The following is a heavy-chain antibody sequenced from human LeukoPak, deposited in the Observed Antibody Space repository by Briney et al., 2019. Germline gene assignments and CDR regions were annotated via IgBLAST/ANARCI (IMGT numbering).Heavy chain of an antibody. D-gene: IGHD5-12*01. CDR3: AREDSRLGYRWIDY. Sequence: PGGSLRLSCAASGFTFSSYAMSWVRQAPGKGLEWVSAISGSGGSTYYADSVKGRFTISRDNAKNSLFLQMNSLRAEDTAVYYCAREDSRLGYRWIDYWGQGTLVTVSS. V-gene: IGHV3-23*01. J-gene: IGHJ4*02. CDR2: ISGSGGST. CDR1: GFTFSSYA.